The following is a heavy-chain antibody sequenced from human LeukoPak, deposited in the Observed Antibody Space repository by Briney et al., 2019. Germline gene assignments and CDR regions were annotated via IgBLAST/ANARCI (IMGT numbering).Heavy chain of an antibody. CDR2: ISGSGPFSNSAATT. CDR1: GFTFSRYS. V-gene: IGHV3-23D*01. D-gene: IGHD3-9*01. CDR3: AKVEYGLVSFIDS. Sequence: GGSLRLSCAASGFTFSRYSMNWVRQAPGKGLEWVSAISGSGPFSNSAATTYYADSVKGRFTISRDNSRNTLYLQMNSLRADDTAVYFCAKVEYGLVSFIDSWGQGTLVIVSS. J-gene: IGHJ4*02.